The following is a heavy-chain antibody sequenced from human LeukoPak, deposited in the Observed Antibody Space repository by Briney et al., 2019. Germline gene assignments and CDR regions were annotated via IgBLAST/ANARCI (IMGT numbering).Heavy chain of an antibody. J-gene: IGHJ4*02. CDR1: GFTVSSSY. V-gene: IGHV3-53*01. Sequence: QPGGSLRLSCAASGFTVSSSYMNWVRQAPGKGLEWVSVIYTGGSTYYADSVKGRFTISRDNSKNTLYLQMNSLRAEDTAVYYCARDANKKTNFDCWGQGTLVTVSS. D-gene: IGHD1-14*01. CDR3: ARDANKKTNFDC. CDR2: IYTGGST.